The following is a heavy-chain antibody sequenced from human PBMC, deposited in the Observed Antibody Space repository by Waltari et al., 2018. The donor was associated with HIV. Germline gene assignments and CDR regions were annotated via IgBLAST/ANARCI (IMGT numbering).Heavy chain of an antibody. CDR3: AREGRYCSGGSCYSDAFDI. CDR1: GVSFSGGCFSGYY. Sequence: QVRLPQWGAGLLKPSETLSLTCAVDGVSFSGGCFSGYYWSWFRQPPGKGLEWIGEIYHTGSTNYNPSLKSRVTISVDTSKNQFSLKLSSVTAADTAVYYCAREGRYCSGGSCYSDAFDIWGQGTMVTVSS. CDR2: IYHTGST. J-gene: IGHJ3*02. D-gene: IGHD2-15*01. V-gene: IGHV4-34*01.